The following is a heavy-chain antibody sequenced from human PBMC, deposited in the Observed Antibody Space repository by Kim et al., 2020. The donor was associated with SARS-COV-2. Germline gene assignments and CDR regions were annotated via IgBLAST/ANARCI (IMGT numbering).Heavy chain of an antibody. CDR1: GFTFSDYY. V-gene: IGHV3-11*01. Sequence: GGSLRLSCAASGFTFSDYYMSWIRQAPGKGLEWVSYISSSGSTIYYADSVKGRFTISRDNAKNSLYLQMNSLRAEDTAVYYCARDNPRRYSSSPCFDYWGQGTLVTVSS. J-gene: IGHJ4*02. CDR2: ISSSGSTI. CDR3: ARDNPRRYSSSPCFDY. D-gene: IGHD6-6*01.